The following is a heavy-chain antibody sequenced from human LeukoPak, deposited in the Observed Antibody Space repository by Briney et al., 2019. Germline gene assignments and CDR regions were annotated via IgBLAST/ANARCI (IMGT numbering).Heavy chain of an antibody. CDR3: ARGSPPRRDYDTSGYYSYYFDY. V-gene: IGHV3-7*01. CDR2: INQDGREK. D-gene: IGHD3-22*01. CDR1: GFTFSSIR. Sequence: GGSLRLSCAASGFTFSSIRMSWVRQAPGKGLESVANINQDGREKYYVDSVKGRFTISRDNAKNSLYLQTNSLRAEDTAVYYCARGSPPRRDYDTSGYYSYYFDYWGQGTLVTVSS. J-gene: IGHJ4*02.